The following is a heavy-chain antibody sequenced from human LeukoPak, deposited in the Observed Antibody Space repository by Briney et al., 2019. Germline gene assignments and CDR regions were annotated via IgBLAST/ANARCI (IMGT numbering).Heavy chain of an antibody. CDR2: INSNSGDT. CDR3: AREPHYDLLTGYVLGYLDL. V-gene: IGHV1-2*02. CDR1: GHTFTGYY. J-gene: IGHJ2*01. Sequence: GASVKVSCKAFGHTFTGYYMHWVRRAPGQGLEWMGWINSNSGDTNYAQKFQGRVTMTRDTSISTAYMELSRLRSDDTAVYYCAREPHYDLLTGYVLGYLDLWGRGTLLTVSS. D-gene: IGHD3-9*01.